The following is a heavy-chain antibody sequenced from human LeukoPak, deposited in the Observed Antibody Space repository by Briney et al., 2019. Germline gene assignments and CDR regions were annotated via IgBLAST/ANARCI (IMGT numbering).Heavy chain of an antibody. CDR2: ISGSGGST. CDR3: ARDPGTTVTTN. CDR1: GFTFSSYA. Sequence: GGSLRLSCAASGFTFSSYAMSWVRQAPGKGLEWVSAISGSGGSTYYADSVKGRFTISRDNAKNSLYLQMNSPRAEDTAVYYCARDPGTTVTTNWGQGTLVTVSS. V-gene: IGHV3-23*01. J-gene: IGHJ4*02. D-gene: IGHD4-17*01.